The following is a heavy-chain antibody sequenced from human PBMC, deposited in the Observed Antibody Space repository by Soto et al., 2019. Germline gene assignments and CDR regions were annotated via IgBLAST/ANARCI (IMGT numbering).Heavy chain of an antibody. CDR2: ISAYNGNT. CDR1: GYTFTSYG. CDR3: ARDRWLRREGPGPFDY. Sequence: QVQLVQSGAEVKKPGASVKVSCKASGYTFTSYGISWVRQAPGQGLEWMGWISAYNGNTNYAQRLQGRVTMTTDTSTSTAYMELRSLRSDDTAVYYCARDRWLRREGPGPFDYWGQGTLVTVSS. J-gene: IGHJ4*02. V-gene: IGHV1-18*04. D-gene: IGHD5-12*01.